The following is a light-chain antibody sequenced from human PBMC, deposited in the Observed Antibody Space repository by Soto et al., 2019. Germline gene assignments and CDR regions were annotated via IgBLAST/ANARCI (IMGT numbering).Light chain of an antibody. V-gene: IGLV2-23*01. Sequence: QSVLTQPASVSGSPGQSITISCTGTSSDVGSYNLVSWYQHHPGKAPKLMIYEGSKWPSGVSNRFSGSKSGNTASLTISGLQAEDEADYYCCSYAGSSTFVFGSGTKVTVL. CDR3: CSYAGSSTFV. CDR1: SSDVGSYNL. J-gene: IGLJ1*01. CDR2: EGS.